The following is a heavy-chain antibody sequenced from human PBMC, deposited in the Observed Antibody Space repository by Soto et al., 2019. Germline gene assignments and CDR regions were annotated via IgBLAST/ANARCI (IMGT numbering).Heavy chain of an antibody. CDR3: ARELWVYRY. V-gene: IGHV3-7*01. J-gene: IGHJ4*02. CDR1: GFSFSHYW. CDR2: IKDDGSEI. D-gene: IGHD6-13*01. Sequence: PGGSLRLSCVASGFSFSHYWMNWVRQVPGKGLEWVANIKDDGSEIHYVDSVKGRFTISRDNAKNSLYLQMNSLRAEDTAVYYCARELWVYRYWGQGTLVTVPS.